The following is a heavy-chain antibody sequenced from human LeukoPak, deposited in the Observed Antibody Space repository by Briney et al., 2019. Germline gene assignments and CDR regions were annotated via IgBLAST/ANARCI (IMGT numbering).Heavy chain of an antibody. D-gene: IGHD6-6*01. CDR2: IYSDGST. CDR3: ASGIAAWDY. Sequence: GGSLGLSWAASGXTVSNKYMSWVRQAPGKGLEWVSLIYSDGSTYYADSVKGRFSISRDNSKNTLYLQMNSLRADDTAVYYCASGIAAWDYWGQGTLVTVSS. V-gene: IGHV3-66*01. CDR1: GXTVSNKY. J-gene: IGHJ4*02.